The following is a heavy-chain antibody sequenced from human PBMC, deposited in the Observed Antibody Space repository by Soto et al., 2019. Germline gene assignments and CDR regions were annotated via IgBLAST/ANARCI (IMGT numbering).Heavy chain of an antibody. Sequence: GGSLRLSCAAPGFTLSRYAMNWVRQAPGKGLQWVSTINYSGATYYADSVKGRFTISRDNSKNTVYLQMNSLRAEDTAVYFRAKQGSTSYFEYWGQGTLVTVSS. V-gene: IGHV3-23*01. CDR2: INYSGAT. CDR3: AKQGSTSYFEY. D-gene: IGHD1-26*01. J-gene: IGHJ4*02. CDR1: GFTLSRYA.